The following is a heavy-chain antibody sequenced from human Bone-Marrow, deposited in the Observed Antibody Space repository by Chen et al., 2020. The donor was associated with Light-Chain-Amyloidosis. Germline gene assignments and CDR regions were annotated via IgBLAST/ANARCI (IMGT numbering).Heavy chain of an antibody. CDR1: GFTFSSYA. J-gene: IGHJ4*02. V-gene: IGHV3-23*01. Sequence: EVQLLESGGGLVQPGGSLRLSCAASGFTFSSYAMSWVRQAPGKGLAWVSAIRGRGGRTYYADSVKGRFTISRDNSKNTLYLQMNSLRAEDTAVYYCAKVRRGGYYDSSGYSEWGQGTLVTVSS. CDR3: AKVRRGGYYDSSGYSE. D-gene: IGHD3-22*01. CDR2: IRGRGGRT.